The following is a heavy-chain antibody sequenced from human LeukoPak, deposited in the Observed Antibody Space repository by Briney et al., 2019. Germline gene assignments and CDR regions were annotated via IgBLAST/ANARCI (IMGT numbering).Heavy chain of an antibody. CDR1: GFTFSSYG. Sequence: GGSLRLSCAASGFTFSSYGMHWVRQAPGKGLEWVAFIRYDGSNKYYEDSLKDRFTISRDNSKNTLYLQMNSLRPEDTAVYYCAKWESLWGQGTLVTVSS. CDR3: AKWESL. V-gene: IGHV3-30*02. CDR2: IRYDGSNK. D-gene: IGHD1-26*01. J-gene: IGHJ4*02.